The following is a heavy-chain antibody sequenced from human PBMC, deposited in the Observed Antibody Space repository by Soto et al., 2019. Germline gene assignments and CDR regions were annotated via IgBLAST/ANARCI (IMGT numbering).Heavy chain of an antibody. CDR1: GFTFSSYA. CDR3: ARMLNCSSTSCYDYYYGMDV. D-gene: IGHD2-2*01. CDR2: ISGSGGST. J-gene: IGHJ6*02. Sequence: GGSLRLSCAASGFTFSSYAMSWVRQAPGKGLEWVSAISGSGGSTYYADSVKGRFTISRDNAKNSLYLQMNSLRAEDTAVYYCARMLNCSSTSCYDYYYGMDVWGQGTTVTVSS. V-gene: IGHV3-23*01.